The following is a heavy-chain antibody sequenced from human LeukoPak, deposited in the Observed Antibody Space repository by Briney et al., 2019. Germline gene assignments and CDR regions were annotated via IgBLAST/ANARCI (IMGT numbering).Heavy chain of an antibody. CDR2: ISSSGSTK. Sequence: PGGSLRLSCAASGFTFSSYEMNWVRQAPGKGLEWVSYISSSGSTKYYADSVKGRFTISRDNAKNSLYLQTNGLRAEDTAVYYCARAFQELPQLYYYYYMDVWGKGTTVTVSS. J-gene: IGHJ6*03. CDR3: ARAFQELPQLYYYYYMDV. V-gene: IGHV3-48*03. D-gene: IGHD6-13*01. CDR1: GFTFSSYE.